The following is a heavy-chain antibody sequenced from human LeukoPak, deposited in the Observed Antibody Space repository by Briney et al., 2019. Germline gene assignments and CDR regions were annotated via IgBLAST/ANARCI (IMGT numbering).Heavy chain of an antibody. CDR2: TSTSGDT. CDR3: ARHASGGTYPLDV. CDR1: GVSITSNY. Sequence: SETLSPTCAVSGVSITSNYWSWVRQPPGKGLEWIAYTSTSGDTVYNPSLKSRFTISIDTSKNQFSLKLASVTAADTAVYYCARHASGGTYPLDVWGKGTTVTVSS. V-gene: IGHV4-4*09. D-gene: IGHD1-26*01. J-gene: IGHJ6*04.